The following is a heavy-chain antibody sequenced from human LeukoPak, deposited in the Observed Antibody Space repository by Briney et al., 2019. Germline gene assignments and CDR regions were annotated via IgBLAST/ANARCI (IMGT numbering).Heavy chain of an antibody. J-gene: IGHJ4*02. CDR2: INWNGGST. D-gene: IGHD6-6*01. V-gene: IGHV3-20*04. CDR3: ARANGYSSSHGY. CDR1: GFTFDDYG. Sequence: GGSLRLSCAASGFTFDDYGMSWVRQAPGKGLEWVSGINWNGGSTGYADSVKGRFTISRDNAKNSLYPQMNSLRAEDTALYYCARANGYSSSHGYWGQGTLVTVSS.